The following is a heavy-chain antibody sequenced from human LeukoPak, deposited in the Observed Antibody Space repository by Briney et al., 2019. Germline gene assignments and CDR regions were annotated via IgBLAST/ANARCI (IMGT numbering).Heavy chain of an antibody. V-gene: IGHV3-7*01. CDR1: GFTFSRYW. CDR3: AREQTPVIHYYFDS. Sequence: PGGSLRLSCAASGFTFSRYWMSWVRQAPGKGLEWVANIKQDGSDYYYVDSVKGRFTISRDNAKNSLYLQMNSLRAEDTAVYYCAREQTPVIHYYFDSWGQGTLVTVSS. J-gene: IGHJ4*02. CDR2: IKQDGSDY. D-gene: IGHD3-16*02.